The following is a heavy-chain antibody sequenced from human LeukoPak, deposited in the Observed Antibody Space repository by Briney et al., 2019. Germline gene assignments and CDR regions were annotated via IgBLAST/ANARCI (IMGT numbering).Heavy chain of an antibody. CDR3: ARGTGVLAFDI. D-gene: IGHD7-27*01. CDR1: GGSISSGGYS. CDR2: IYQSGST. J-gene: IGHJ3*02. Sequence: SSETLSLTCAVSGGSISSGGYSWSWIRQPPGKGLEWIGYIYQSGSTYYNPSLKSRVTISVDRSKNQFSLKLSSVTAADTAVYYCARGTGVLAFDIWGQGTMVTVSS. V-gene: IGHV4-30-2*01.